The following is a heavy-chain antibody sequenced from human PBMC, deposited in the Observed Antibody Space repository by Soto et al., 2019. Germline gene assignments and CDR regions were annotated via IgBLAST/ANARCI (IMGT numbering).Heavy chain of an antibody. Sequence: ASVKVSCKASGYTFTSYAMHWVRQAPGQRLEWMGWINAGNRNTKYSQKFQGRFTISRDNAKNTLYLHMNSLRAEDTAVYYCVRDMQLWRIDSSGQGTLVTVSS. D-gene: IGHD2-21*01. CDR3: VRDMQLWRIDS. CDR1: GYTFTSYA. J-gene: IGHJ4*02. CDR2: INAGNRNT. V-gene: IGHV1-3*01.